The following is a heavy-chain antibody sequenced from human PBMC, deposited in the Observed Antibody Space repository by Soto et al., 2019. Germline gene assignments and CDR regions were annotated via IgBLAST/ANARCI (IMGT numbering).Heavy chain of an antibody. V-gene: IGHV3-30*04. CDR1: GFAFSSYA. CDR2: IAYDGSNQ. CDR3: TRDQPEMAFDR. Sequence: GGSLRLSCAASGFAFSSYAMHWVRQAPGKGLEWVADIAYDGSNQYYADSVKGRFTISRDNSKNTLYLQLNSLRVEDTAVYYCTRDQPEMAFDRWGQGTLVTVSS. J-gene: IGHJ4*02.